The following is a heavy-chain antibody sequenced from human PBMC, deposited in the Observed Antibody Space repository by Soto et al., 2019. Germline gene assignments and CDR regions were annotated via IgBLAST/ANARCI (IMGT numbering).Heavy chain of an antibody. CDR2: IIPIFGTA. Sequence: GASVKVSCKASGGTFSSYAISWGRQAPGQGLEWMGGIIPIFGTANYAQKFQGRVTITADESTSTAYMELSSLRSEDTAVYYCARGAYYYDSSGYYYFDYWGQGTLVTVSS. CDR1: GGTFSSYA. D-gene: IGHD3-22*01. J-gene: IGHJ4*02. V-gene: IGHV1-69*13. CDR3: ARGAYYYDSSGYYYFDY.